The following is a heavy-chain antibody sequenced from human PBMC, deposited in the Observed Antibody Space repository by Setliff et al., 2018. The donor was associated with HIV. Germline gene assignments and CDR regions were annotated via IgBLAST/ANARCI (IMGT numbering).Heavy chain of an antibody. CDR3: ARGRQGPSYYDSTGLSRGRDFDF. CDR2: GDQSGSA. CDR1: GDSFSDYY. D-gene: IGHD3-16*01. Sequence: LVNPTQTLTLTCAVYGDSFSDYYWSWIRQPPGKGLEWIGEGDQSGSANYNPSLTGRGTISVDTLKRHFSLKLTSVTAADAAVYYCARGRQGPSYYDSTGLSRGRDFDFWGQGTLVTVSS. V-gene: IGHV4-34*01. J-gene: IGHJ4*02.